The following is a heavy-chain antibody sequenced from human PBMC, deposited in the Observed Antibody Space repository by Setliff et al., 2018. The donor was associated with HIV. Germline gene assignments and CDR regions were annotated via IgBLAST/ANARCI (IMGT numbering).Heavy chain of an antibody. CDR3: ARGFNVDGGVSGLYYYYYMDV. CDR1: GYSISSGYY. Sequence: SETLSLTCAASGYSISSGYYWGWIRQPPGKGLEWIGSIYHSGSTYYNPSLKSRVTISVDTSKNQFSLKRSSVTAADTAVYYCARGFNVDGGVSGLYYYYYMDVWGKGTTVTVSS. V-gene: IGHV4-38-2*01. CDR2: IYHSGST. D-gene: IGHD3-16*01. J-gene: IGHJ6*03.